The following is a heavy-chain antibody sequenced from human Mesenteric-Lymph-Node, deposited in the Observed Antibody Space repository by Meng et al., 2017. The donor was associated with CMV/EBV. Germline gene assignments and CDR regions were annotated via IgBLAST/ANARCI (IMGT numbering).Heavy chain of an antibody. V-gene: IGHV3-33*06. CDR2: IWYDGSNK. CDR3: AKARIRYGSNLYVGGMDD. J-gene: IGHJ6*02. CDR1: GFTFRSYA. Sequence: GGSLRLSCAAFGFTFRSYAMYWVRHAPGKGLEWVAVIWYDGSNKYYGDSVKGRFTISRDNSQNMVYLQMNSLGAEDTAVYYCAKARIRYGSNLYVGGMDDWGQGTTVTVSS. D-gene: IGHD2-2*01.